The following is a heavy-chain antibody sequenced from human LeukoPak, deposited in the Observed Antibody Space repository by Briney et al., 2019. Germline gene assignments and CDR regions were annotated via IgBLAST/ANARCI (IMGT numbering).Heavy chain of an antibody. CDR2: IYYSGST. CDR1: GGSISSYY. V-gene: IGHV4-59*01. J-gene: IGHJ4*02. Sequence: SETLSLTCTVSGGSISSYYWSWIRQPPVKGLEWIGYIYYSGSTNYNPSLKSRVTISVDTSKSQFSLRLSSVTAADTAVYYCATGGSGGTRLDYWGQGTLVTVSS. CDR3: ATGGSGGTRLDY. D-gene: IGHD1-26*01.